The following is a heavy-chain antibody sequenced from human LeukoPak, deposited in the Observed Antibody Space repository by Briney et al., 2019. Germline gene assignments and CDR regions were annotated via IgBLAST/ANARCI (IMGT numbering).Heavy chain of an antibody. CDR1: GGSISSGDYY. V-gene: IGHV4-30-4*08. CDR3: GGAAAGTNFDY. Sequence: SETLSLTCTVSGGSISSGDYYWSWIRQPPGKGLEWIGYIYYSGSTYYNPSLKSRVTISVDTSKNQFSLKLSSVTAADTAVYYCGGAAAGTNFDYWGQGTLVTVSS. J-gene: IGHJ4*02. D-gene: IGHD6-13*01. CDR2: IYYSGST.